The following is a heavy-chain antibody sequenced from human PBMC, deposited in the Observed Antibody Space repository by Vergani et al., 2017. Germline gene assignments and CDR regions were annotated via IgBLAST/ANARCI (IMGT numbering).Heavy chain of an antibody. CDR1: GGSFSGYY. V-gene: IGHV4-34*09. Sequence: QLQLQESGPGLVKPSQTLSLTCTVSGGSFSGYYWSWIRQPPGKGLEWIGEINHSGRTNYNPSLKSRVTISVDTSKNQFSLNLSSVTAADPAGYYCAIVGAGDWGQGTLVTVSS. D-gene: IGHD1-26*01. CDR2: INHSGRT. CDR3: AIVGAGD. J-gene: IGHJ4*02.